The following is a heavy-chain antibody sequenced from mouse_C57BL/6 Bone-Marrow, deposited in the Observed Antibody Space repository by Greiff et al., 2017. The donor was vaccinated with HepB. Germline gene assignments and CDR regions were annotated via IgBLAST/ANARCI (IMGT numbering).Heavy chain of an antibody. CDR1: RFSFNTYA. CDR3: VRQRGLAMDY. V-gene: IGHV10-1*01. Sequence: EGGGGLVQPKGSLKLSCAASRFSFNTYAMNWVRQAPGKGLEWVARIRSKSNNYATYYADSVKDRFTISRDDSESMLYLQMNNLKTEDTAMYYCVRQRGLAMDYWGQGTSVTVSS. J-gene: IGHJ4*01. D-gene: IGHD3-3*01. CDR2: IRSKSNNYAT.